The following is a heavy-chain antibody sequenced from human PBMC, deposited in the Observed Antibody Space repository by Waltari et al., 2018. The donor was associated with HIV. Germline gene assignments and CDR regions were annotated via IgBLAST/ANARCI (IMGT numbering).Heavy chain of an antibody. CDR3: ARMATVVDWYFDL. D-gene: IGHD2-15*01. CDR1: GGTFNNYA. CDR2: IIPVVGTT. J-gene: IGHJ2*01. V-gene: IGHV1-69*01. Sequence: QVQLVQSGAEVKKPGSSVKVSCKASGGTFNNYAITWVRQAPGQGLEWMGGIIPVVGTTNYAQKFQGRLTIIAHESTSTGYMELSSLRSEDTAVYYCARMATVVDWYFDLWGRGTLVTVSS.